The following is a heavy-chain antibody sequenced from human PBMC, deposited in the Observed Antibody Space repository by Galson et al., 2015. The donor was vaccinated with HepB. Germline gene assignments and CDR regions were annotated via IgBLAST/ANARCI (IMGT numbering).Heavy chain of an antibody. V-gene: IGHV1-18*04. J-gene: IGHJ4*02. D-gene: IGHD2-2*02. CDR2: ISAYNGNT. CDR1: GYTFTSYG. CDR3: ARDWDWDRVPAAIEEYYFDY. Sequence: SVKVSCKASGYTFTSYGISWVRQAPGQGLERMGWISAYNGNTNYAQKLQGRVTMTTDTSTSTAYMELRSLRSDDTAVYYCARDWDWDRVPAAIEEYYFDYWGQGTLVTVSS.